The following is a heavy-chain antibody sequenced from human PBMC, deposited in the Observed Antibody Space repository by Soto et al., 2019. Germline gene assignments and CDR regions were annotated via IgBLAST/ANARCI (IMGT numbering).Heavy chain of an antibody. V-gene: IGHV4-59*08. CDR2: IYYTGST. D-gene: IGHD1-26*01. CDR1: SGSISGSY. J-gene: IGHJ4*02. Sequence: QVQLQESGPGLVKPSETLSLTCTVSSGSISGSYWAWIRQPPGKGLEYIGHIYYTGSTNYSPSLQSRVTMSVDTSKNQFSLKLTSVTAADTAVYYCARHATGGTYPLDYWDQGTLVTVSS. CDR3: ARHATGGTYPLDY.